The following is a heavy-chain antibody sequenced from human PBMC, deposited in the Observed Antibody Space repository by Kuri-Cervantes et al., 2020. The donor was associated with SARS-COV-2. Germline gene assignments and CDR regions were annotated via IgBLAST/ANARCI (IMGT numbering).Heavy chain of an antibody. CDR2: IYTSGST. CDR3: ARVNWGFDY. Sequence: SETLSLTCTFSGDSISRSTYYWGWIRQPAGKGLEWIGRIYTSGSTNYNPSLKSRVTMSVDTSKNQFSLKLSSVTAADTAVYYCARVNWGFDYWGQGTLVTVSS. CDR1: GDSISRSTYY. D-gene: IGHD7-27*01. V-gene: IGHV4-61*02. J-gene: IGHJ4*02.